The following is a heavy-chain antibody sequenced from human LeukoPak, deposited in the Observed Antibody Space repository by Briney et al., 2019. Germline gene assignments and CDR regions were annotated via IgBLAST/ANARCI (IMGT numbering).Heavy chain of an antibody. Sequence: PGGSLRLSCEASGFXVSINYMSWVRQAPGEGLEWISVIYTTGKTYYADSVKGRFSISRDNSKNTVYLQMNSLRAEDTAVYYCAKVSPTGRAFDCWGQGTLVTVSS. J-gene: IGHJ4*02. V-gene: IGHV3-53*01. CDR3: AKVSPTGRAFDC. D-gene: IGHD1-1*01. CDR2: IYTTGKT. CDR1: GFXVSINY.